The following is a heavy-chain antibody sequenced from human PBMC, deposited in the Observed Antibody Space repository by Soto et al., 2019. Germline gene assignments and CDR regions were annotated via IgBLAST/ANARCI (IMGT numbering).Heavy chain of an antibody. CDR3: ARIDDYGDYVTDY. Sequence: VELVESGGGVVQPGGSLRLSCAASGFTFNTHGMHWVRQAPGKGLEWVAVIWYDGSQRYYADFVRGRFTISRDNSQNHLYLQMTSLRAEDTAVYYCARIDDYGDYVTDYWGQGALVTVSS. V-gene: IGHV3-33*01. D-gene: IGHD4-17*01. CDR2: IWYDGSQR. CDR1: GFTFNTHG. J-gene: IGHJ4*02.